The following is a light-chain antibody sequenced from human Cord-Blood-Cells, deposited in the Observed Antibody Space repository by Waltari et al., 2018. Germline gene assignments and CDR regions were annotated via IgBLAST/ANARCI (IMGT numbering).Light chain of an antibody. J-gene: IGKJ3*01. CDR2: AAA. CDR3: QQSYSTPLT. V-gene: IGKV1-39*01. Sequence: DIQLTQSPSSLSASVGDSVTITCRASQSISSYLKWYQQKPGKAAKLLIDAAASLQSGVPSRFSGSGSGTDFTLTISSLQPEDFATYYCQQSYSTPLTFGPGTKVDIK. CDR1: QSISSY.